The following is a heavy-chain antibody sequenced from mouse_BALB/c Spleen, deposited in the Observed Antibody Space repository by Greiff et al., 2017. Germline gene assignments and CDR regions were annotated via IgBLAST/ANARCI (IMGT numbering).Heavy chain of an antibody. CDR2: IYPGSGNT. CDR1: GYTFTDYY. V-gene: IGHV1-84*02. Sequence: QVHVKQSGPELVKPGASVKISCKASGYTFTDYYINWVKQKPGQGLEWIGWIYPGSGNTKYNEKFKGKATLTVDTSSSTAYMQLSSLTSEDTAVYFCARDDYYAMDYWGQGTSVTVSS. CDR3: ARDDYYAMDY. J-gene: IGHJ4*01.